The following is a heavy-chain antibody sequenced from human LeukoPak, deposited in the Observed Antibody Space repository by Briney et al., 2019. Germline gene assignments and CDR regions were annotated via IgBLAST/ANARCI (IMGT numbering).Heavy chain of an antibody. CDR3: TRGAGWLIDY. Sequence: SETLSLTCSVSGGSISSSSFYWGWIRQPAGKGLEWIGSIYYSGSTYYNPSLKSRVTISADTSKNQFSLKLNSLTTADTAVYYCTRGAGWLIDYWGPRILVTVSS. J-gene: IGHJ4*02. V-gene: IGHV4-39*07. D-gene: IGHD5-12*01. CDR1: GGSISSSSFY. CDR2: IYYSGST.